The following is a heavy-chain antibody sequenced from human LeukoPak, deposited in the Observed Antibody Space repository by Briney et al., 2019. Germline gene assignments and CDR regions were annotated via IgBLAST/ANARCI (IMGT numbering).Heavy chain of an antibody. D-gene: IGHD1-26*01. CDR3: ARGGSYLSAFDI. V-gene: IGHV4-38-2*01. CDR1: GGSFSGYY. CDR2: IYHSGST. Sequence: PSETLSLTCAVYGGSFSGYYWGWIRQPPGKGLEWIGSIYHSGSTYYNPSLKSRVTISVDTSKNQFSLKLSSVTAADTAVYYCARGGSYLSAFDIWGQGTMVTVSS. J-gene: IGHJ3*02.